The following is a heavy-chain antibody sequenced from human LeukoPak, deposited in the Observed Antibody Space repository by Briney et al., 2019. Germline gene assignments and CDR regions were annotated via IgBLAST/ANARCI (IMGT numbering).Heavy chain of an antibody. J-gene: IGHJ5*02. V-gene: IGHV1-8*03. CDR1: GYTFTSYD. D-gene: IGHD3-3*01. CDR2: MNPNSGNT. CDR3: ARVGEWRTYYDFWSGYHANWFDP. Sequence: GASVKVSCKASGYTFTSYDINWVRQATGQGLEWMGWMNPNSGNTGYAQKFQGRVTITRNTSISTAYMELSSLRSEDTAVYYCARVGEWRTYYDFWSGYHANWFDPWGQGTLVTVSS.